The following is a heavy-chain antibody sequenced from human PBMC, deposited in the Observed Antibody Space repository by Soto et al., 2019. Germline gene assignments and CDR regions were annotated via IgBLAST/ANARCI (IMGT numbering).Heavy chain of an antibody. V-gene: IGHV3-74*01. J-gene: IGHJ3*01. CDR2: IHSDGSST. CDR1: GFTFSYYW. D-gene: IGHD1-26*01. CDR3: ARGDRGAFDL. Sequence: EVQLVESGGGIVRPGGSLRLSCAASGFTFSYYWMHWVRQAPGKGLVWVSRIHSDGSSTTYADFVKGRFIISRDNTRNTVDLQMNSVRVEDTGVYYCARGDRGAFDLWGQGTVVTVAS.